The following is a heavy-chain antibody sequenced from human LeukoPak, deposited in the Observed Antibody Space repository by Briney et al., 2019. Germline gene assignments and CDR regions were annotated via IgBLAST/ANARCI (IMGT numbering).Heavy chain of an antibody. CDR1: GGSFSGYY. CDR2: INHSGST. J-gene: IGHJ4*02. CDR3: ARDQTASAGPNDY. D-gene: IGHD6-13*01. Sequence: SETLSLTCAVYGGSFSGYYWSWIRQPPGKGLEWIGEINHSGSTNYNPSLKSRVTISVDTSKNQFSLKLSSVTPEDTAVYFCARDQTASAGPNDYWGQGTLVTVSS. V-gene: IGHV4-34*01.